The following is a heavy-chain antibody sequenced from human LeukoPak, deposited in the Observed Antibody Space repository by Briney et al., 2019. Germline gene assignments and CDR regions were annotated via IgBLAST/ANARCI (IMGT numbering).Heavy chain of an antibody. Sequence: PGGSLRLSCAASGFTVSSNYMSWVRQAPGKGLEWVSVIYRGGSTYYADSVKGRFTISRDNSKNTLYLQMNSLRAEDTAVYYCARDVYSYGYYYYYGMDVWGQGTTVTVSS. V-gene: IGHV3-66*01. CDR1: GFTVSSNY. D-gene: IGHD5-18*01. CDR3: ARDVYSYGYYYYYGMDV. J-gene: IGHJ6*02. CDR2: IYRGGST.